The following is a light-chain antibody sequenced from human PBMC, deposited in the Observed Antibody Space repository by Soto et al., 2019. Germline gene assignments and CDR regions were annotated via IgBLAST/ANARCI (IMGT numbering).Light chain of an antibody. Sequence: DIRMTQSPSSLPASVGDRVTLTCRASQSISTYLNWYQQKPGKAPKLVIYAASSLQSGVPSRLSGSGSGTDFTLTISSLQPEDFATYYCQQSYTIPYTFGQGTKLEIK. V-gene: IGKV1-39*01. CDR3: QQSYTIPYT. CDR2: AAS. J-gene: IGKJ2*01. CDR1: QSISTY.